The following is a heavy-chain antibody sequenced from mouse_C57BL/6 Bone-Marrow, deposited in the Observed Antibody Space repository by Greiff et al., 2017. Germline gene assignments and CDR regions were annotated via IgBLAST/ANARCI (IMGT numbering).Heavy chain of an antibody. CDR3: ARLLVTTVVATPLYSFDY. D-gene: IGHD1-1*01. Sequence: VQLQQSGAELMKPGASVKLSCKATGYTFTGYWIEWVKQRPGHGLEWIGEILPGSGSTNYNEKFKGKATFTADTSSNTAYMQLSSLTPEDSAIYYCARLLVTTVVATPLYSFDYWGQGTTLTVSS. V-gene: IGHV1-9*01. CDR2: ILPGSGST. J-gene: IGHJ2*01. CDR1: GYTFTGYW.